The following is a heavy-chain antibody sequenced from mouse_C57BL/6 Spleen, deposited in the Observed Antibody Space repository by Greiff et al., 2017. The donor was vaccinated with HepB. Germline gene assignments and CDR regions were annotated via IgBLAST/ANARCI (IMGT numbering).Heavy chain of an antibody. CDR1: GYAFSSYW. V-gene: IGHV1-80*01. J-gene: IGHJ2*01. CDR2: IYPGDGDT. D-gene: IGHD1-1*01. CDR3: ARRDYYGSSWGDY. Sequence: VQLQQSGAELVKPGASVKISCKASGYAFSSYWMNWVKQRPGKGLEWIGQIYPGDGDTNYNGKFMGKVKLTADKSSRTAYMHLSSLTSEDSAVFFCARRDYYGSSWGDYWGQGTTLTVSS.